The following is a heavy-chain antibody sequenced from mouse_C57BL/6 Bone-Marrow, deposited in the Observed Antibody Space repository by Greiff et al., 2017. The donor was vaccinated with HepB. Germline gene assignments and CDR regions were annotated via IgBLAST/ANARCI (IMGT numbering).Heavy chain of an antibody. J-gene: IGHJ2*01. CDR1: GYTFTDYY. CDR2: IFPGSGST. CDR3: ARFYYYGSRPLDY. Sequence: QVQLQQSGPELVKPGASVKISCKASGYTFTDYYINWVKQRPGQGLEWIGWIFPGSGSTYYNEKFKGKATLTVDKSSSTAYMLLSSLTSEDSAVYFWARFYYYGSRPLDYWGQGTTLTVSS. D-gene: IGHD1-1*01. V-gene: IGHV1-75*01.